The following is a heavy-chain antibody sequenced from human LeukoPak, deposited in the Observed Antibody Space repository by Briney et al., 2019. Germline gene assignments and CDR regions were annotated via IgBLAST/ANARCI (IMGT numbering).Heavy chain of an antibody. CDR1: GYTFTGYY. CDR2: INPNSGGT. D-gene: IGHD3-9*01. Sequence: ASVKVSCKASGYTFTGYYMHWVRQAPGQGLEWMGWINPNSGGTNYAQKFQGRVTMTRDTSISTAYMELSRLRSDDTAVYYCARARGDILIGQTLDYWGQGTLVTVSS. J-gene: IGHJ4*02. CDR3: ARARGDILIGQTLDY. V-gene: IGHV1-2*02.